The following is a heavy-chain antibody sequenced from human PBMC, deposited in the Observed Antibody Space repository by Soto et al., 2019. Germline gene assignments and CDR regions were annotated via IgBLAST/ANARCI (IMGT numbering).Heavy chain of an antibody. Sequence: QVQLVQSGAEVKKPGASVKVSCKASGYTFSSYGITWVRQAPGQRLEWMGWFNTYNGNTNYAQKFQGRVTMTTDTSSSPASLELRSLRSDDTAVYYCATERGGYSYGDYWGQGALVTVSS. J-gene: IGHJ4*02. CDR1: GYTFSSYG. CDR3: ATERGGYSYGDY. CDR2: FNTYNGNT. D-gene: IGHD5-18*01. V-gene: IGHV1-18*01.